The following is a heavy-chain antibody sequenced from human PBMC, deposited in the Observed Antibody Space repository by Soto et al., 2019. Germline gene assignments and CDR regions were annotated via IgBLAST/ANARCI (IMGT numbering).Heavy chain of an antibody. V-gene: IGHV1-18*01. CDR1: GYTFTSYG. CDR3: ARDYYASGSYPRFAP. Sequence: QVQLVQSGAEVKKPGASVTVSCKASGYTFTSYGISWVRQAPGQGLEWMGWISAHDGNTNYAQKLQGRVTMTTDTSTSTAYMELRSLRSDDTAVYYCARDYYASGSYPRFAPWGQGTLVTVSS. D-gene: IGHD3-10*01. CDR2: ISAHDGNT. J-gene: IGHJ5*02.